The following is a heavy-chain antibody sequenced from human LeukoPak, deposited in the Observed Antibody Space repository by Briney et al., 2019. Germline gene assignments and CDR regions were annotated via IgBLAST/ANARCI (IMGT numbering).Heavy chain of an antibody. V-gene: IGHV1-69*04. J-gene: IGHJ5*02. CDR1: GLSFTHYG. CDR2: IIPILGIA. Sequence: ASVKVSCKASGLSFTHYGISWVRQAPGQGLEWMGRIIPILGIANYAQKFQGRVTITADKSTSTAYMELSSLRSEDTAVYYCARDYNSGWTRRCHPGGQGTLVTVSS. D-gene: IGHD6-19*01. CDR3: ARDYNSGWTRRCHP.